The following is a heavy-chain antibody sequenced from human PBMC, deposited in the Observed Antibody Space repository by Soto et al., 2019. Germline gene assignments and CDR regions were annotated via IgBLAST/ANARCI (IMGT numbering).Heavy chain of an antibody. V-gene: IGHV1-2*04. D-gene: IGHD2-2*01. CDR1: GYTFTGYY. J-gene: IGHJ6*02. CDR2: INPNSGGT. CDR3: ARERGEVVPVYGMDV. Sequence: ASVKVSCKASGYTFTGYYMHWVRQAPGQGLEWMGWINPNSGGTNYAQKFQGWVTMTRDTSISTAYMELSRLRSDDTAVYYCARERGEVVPVYGMDVWGQGTTVTVSS.